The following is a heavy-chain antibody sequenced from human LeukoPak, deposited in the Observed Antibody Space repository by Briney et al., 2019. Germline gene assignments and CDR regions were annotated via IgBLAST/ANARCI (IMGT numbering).Heavy chain of an antibody. CDR3: ARGHDNALKYSSSYKYYYYYYYMDV. Sequence: SETLSLTCTVSGGSISSYYWSWIRQSPGKGLEWIGRIYTSGSTNYNPSLKSRVTISVDTSKNQFSLKLSSVTAADTAVYYCARGHDNALKYSSSYKYYYYYYYMDVWGKGTTVTVSS. V-gene: IGHV4-4*07. CDR1: GGSISSYY. J-gene: IGHJ6*03. CDR2: IYTSGST. D-gene: IGHD6-6*01.